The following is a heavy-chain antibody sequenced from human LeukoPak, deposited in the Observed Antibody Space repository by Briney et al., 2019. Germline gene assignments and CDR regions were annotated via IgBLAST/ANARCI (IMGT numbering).Heavy chain of an antibody. V-gene: IGHV1-69*04. CDR3: ARAHTVTIYSGFDP. J-gene: IGHJ5*02. CDR2: IIPIFGIA. D-gene: IGHD4-17*01. Sequence: SVKVSCKASGGTFSSYAISWVRQAPGQGLEWMGRIIPIFGIANYAQKFQGRVTITADKFTSTAYMELSSLRSEDTAVYYCARAHTVTIYSGFDPWGQGTLVTVSS. CDR1: GGTFSSYA.